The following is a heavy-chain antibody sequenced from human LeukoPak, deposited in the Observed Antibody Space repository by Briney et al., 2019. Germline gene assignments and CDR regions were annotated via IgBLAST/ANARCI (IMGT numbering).Heavy chain of an antibody. V-gene: IGHV1-2*02. J-gene: IGHJ5*02. Sequence: ASVTVSCTASGYTFTDYFIHWMRQAPGQGLEWMGWMNPNSGGTKYAEKFQGRVTMSRDTSISTAYMELSRLRSDDTAVYYCTKVGFNAWGQGTLVTVSS. CDR2: MNPNSGGT. CDR1: GYTFTDYF. CDR3: TKVGFNA.